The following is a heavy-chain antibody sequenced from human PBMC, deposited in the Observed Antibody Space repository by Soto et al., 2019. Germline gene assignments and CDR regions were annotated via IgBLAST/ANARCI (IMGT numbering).Heavy chain of an antibody. Sequence: GGSLRLSCAASGFTFSSYAMSWVRQAPGKGLEWVSAISGSGGSTYYADSVKGRFTISRDNSKNTLYLQMNSLRAEDTAVYYCAGLTISSSSAYYYYGMDVWGQGTTVTVSS. J-gene: IGHJ6*02. CDR3: AGLTISSSSAYYYYGMDV. V-gene: IGHV3-23*01. CDR2: ISGSGGST. D-gene: IGHD6-6*01. CDR1: GFTFSSYA.